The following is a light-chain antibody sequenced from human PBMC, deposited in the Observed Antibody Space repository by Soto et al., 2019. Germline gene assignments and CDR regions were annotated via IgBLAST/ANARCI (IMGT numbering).Light chain of an antibody. CDR2: DVS. Sequence: QSALTQPASVSGSPRLSITISCTGTSSDVGGSNYVSWYQQHPGKAPKLIIFDVSHRPSGFSNRFSGSKSGNTASLTISGLQAEDEADYYCSSYTSSSTYVFGTGTKVTVL. CDR1: SSDVGGSNY. V-gene: IGLV2-14*03. J-gene: IGLJ1*01. CDR3: SSYTSSSTYV.